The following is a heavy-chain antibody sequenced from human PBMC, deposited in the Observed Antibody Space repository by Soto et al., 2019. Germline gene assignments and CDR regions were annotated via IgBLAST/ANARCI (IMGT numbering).Heavy chain of an antibody. D-gene: IGHD2-2*03. CDR1: GYTFTSYG. J-gene: IGHJ5*02. V-gene: IGHV1-18*01. CDR2: ISAYNGNT. CDR3: ARGPVSTGYCSSTSCYSDWFDP. Sequence: ASVKVSCKASGYTFTSYGISWVRQAPGQGPEWMGWISAYNGNTNYAQKLQGRVTMTTDTSTSTAYMELRSLGSDDTAVYYCARGPVSTGYCSSTSCYSDWFDPWGQGTLVTVSS.